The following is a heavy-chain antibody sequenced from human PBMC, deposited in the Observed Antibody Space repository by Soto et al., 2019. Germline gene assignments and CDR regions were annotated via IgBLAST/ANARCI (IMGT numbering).Heavy chain of an antibody. CDR2: FYYSGST. CDR3: ARESAMSRLVEL. V-gene: IGHV4-31*03. D-gene: IGHD5-18*01. CDR1: GGSISSGGYY. J-gene: IGHJ4*02. Sequence: PSETLSLTCTVSGGSISSGGYYWSWIRQHPGKGLEWIGYFYYSGSTYYNPSLKSRVTISVYTSKNQFSLKLSSVTAADTAVYYCARESAMSRLVELWGQGTLVTVSS.